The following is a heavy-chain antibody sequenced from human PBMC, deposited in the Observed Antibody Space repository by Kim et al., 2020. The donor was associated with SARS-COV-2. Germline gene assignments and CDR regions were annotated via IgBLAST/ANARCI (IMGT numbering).Heavy chain of an antibody. V-gene: IGHV3-43*01. CDR1: GFTFDDYS. J-gene: IGHJ5*01. CDR3: AKGGVYTSSWYVFFDY. CDR2: ISWEGGKT. D-gene: IGHD6-13*01. Sequence: GGSLRLSCAVSGFTFDDYSVHWVRQAPGKGLEWVSLISWEGGKTDYADSVKGRFTISRDKSKNSLYLQMNSLRSEDTAVYYCAKGGVYTSSWYVFFDYWG.